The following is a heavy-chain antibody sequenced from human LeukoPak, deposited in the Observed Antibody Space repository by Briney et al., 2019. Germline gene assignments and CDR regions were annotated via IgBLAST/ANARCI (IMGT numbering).Heavy chain of an antibody. Sequence: ASVTVSCKVSGSTLTEFSIHWVRQAPGEGLEWMGGFVPEDDETIYAQSFQGRVTMTEDTSTDTAYMELSSLRSEDTAMYYCATIAPGDLFDSWGQGTLVTVSS. CDR2: FVPEDDET. J-gene: IGHJ4*02. CDR1: GSTLTEFS. V-gene: IGHV1-24*01. CDR3: ATIAPGDLFDS. D-gene: IGHD7-27*01.